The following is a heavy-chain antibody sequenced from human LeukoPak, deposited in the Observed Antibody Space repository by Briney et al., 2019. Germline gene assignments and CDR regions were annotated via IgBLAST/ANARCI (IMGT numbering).Heavy chain of an antibody. CDR3: ARGRGEVVVPAAIPMSFGDI. D-gene: IGHD2-2*01. V-gene: IGHV1-69*13. CDR1: GGTFSSYA. Sequence: ASVKVSCKASGGTFSSYAISWVRQAPGQGLEWMGGIIPIFGTANYAQKFQGRVTITGDASTSTAYMELSSLRCEDTAVYYCARGRGEVVVPAAIPMSFGDIWGQGTMVTVSS. J-gene: IGHJ3*02. CDR2: IIPIFGTA.